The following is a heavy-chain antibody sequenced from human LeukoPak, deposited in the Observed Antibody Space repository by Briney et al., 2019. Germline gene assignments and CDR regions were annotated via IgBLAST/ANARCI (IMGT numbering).Heavy chain of an antibody. CDR1: GYTFTSYG. J-gene: IGHJ6*02. V-gene: IGHV1-18*01. Sequence: GASVKVSCKASGYTFTSYGISWVRQAPGQGLEWMGWISAYNGNTNYAQKLQGRVTMTTDTSTSTAYMEPRSLRSDDTAVYYCARAGYCSSPPEGLTLYYYYGMDVWGQGTTVTVSS. CDR3: ARAGYCSSPPEGLTLYYYYGMDV. D-gene: IGHD2-2*01. CDR2: ISAYNGNT.